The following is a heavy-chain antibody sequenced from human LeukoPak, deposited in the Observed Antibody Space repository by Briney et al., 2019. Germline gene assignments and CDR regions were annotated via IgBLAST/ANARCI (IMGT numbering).Heavy chain of an antibody. V-gene: IGHV3-53*01. CDR2: IYSGGST. CDR3: ASAPAGPHDAFDI. D-gene: IGHD1-14*01. CDR1: GFTVSSNY. Sequence: GGSLRLSCAASGFTVSSNYMSWVRQAPGKGLEWVSVIYSGGSTYYADSVKGRFTISRDNSKNTLYLQMNSLRAEDTVVYYCASAPAGPHDAFDIWGQGTMVTVSS. J-gene: IGHJ3*02.